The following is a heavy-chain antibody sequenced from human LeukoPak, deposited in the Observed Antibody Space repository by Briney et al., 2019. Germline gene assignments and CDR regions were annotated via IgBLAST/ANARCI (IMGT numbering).Heavy chain of an antibody. D-gene: IGHD2-15*01. Sequence: SETLSLTCTVSGGSISSYYWNWIRQPPGKGLEWIGYIYYSGSTNYNPSLKSRVTISVDTSKNQFSLKLSSVTAADTAVYYCAREIRYCSGGSCYRRFDIWGQGTMVTVSS. CDR1: GGSISSYY. CDR2: IYYSGST. J-gene: IGHJ3*02. V-gene: IGHV4-59*01. CDR3: AREIRYCSGGSCYRRFDI.